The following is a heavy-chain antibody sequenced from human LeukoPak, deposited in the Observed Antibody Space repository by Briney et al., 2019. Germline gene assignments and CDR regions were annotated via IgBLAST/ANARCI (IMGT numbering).Heavy chain of an antibody. D-gene: IGHD5-24*01. CDR2: VSYDGSFK. CDR1: GFTFNSYG. V-gene: IGHV3-30*18. J-gene: IGHJ4*02. CDR3: AKSLSDGYDY. Sequence: GMSLRLSCAASGFTFNSYGLHWVRQAPGKGLEWVAVVSYDGSFKYYTDSVKGRFTISRDNSKNTLHLQMNSLRAEDTAVYYCAKSLSDGYDYWGQGTPVTVSS.